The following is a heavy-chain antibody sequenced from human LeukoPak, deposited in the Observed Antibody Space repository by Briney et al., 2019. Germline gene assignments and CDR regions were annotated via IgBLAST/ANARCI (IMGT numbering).Heavy chain of an antibody. J-gene: IGHJ4*02. D-gene: IGHD3-10*01. Sequence: PSETLSLTCAVYGGSFSGYYWSWIRQPPGKGLEWIGYIYYSGSTNYNPSLKSRVTISVDTSKNQFSLKLSSVTAADTAVYYCARDPVRQAGYRYFDYWGQGTLVTVSS. CDR2: IYYSGST. V-gene: IGHV4-59*01. CDR3: ARDPVRQAGYRYFDY. CDR1: GGSFSGYY.